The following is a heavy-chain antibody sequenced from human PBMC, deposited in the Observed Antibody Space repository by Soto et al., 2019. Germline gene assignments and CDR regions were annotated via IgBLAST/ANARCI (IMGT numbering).Heavy chain of an antibody. CDR3: ATEGVAPYYSYGMDV. CDR1: GYTFTRSG. CDR2: ISSYNGDT. V-gene: IGHV1-18*01. J-gene: IGHJ6*02. Sequence: QVQLVQSGAEVKKPGASVKVSCKASGYTFTRSGISWVRQAPGQGPEWMGWISSYNGDTNYAQTLQGRVTMTTDTSTSTAYLELRSLRSDDTAVYYCATEGVAPYYSYGMDVFGQATPVTLSS.